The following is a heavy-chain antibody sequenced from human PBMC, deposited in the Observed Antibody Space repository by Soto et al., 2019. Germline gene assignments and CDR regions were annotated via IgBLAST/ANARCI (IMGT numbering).Heavy chain of an antibody. CDR1: GFTFSSYG. CDR2: VSPDGSNK. D-gene: IGHD3-16*01. CDR3: ANGGEAADTDYYYYHGMDV. J-gene: IGHJ6*02. Sequence: PGGSLRLSCAASGFTFSSYGMHWVRQAPGKGLEWVAAVSPDGSNKYYADSVKGRFTISRDNSKNTLYLQMNSLRAEDTALYYCANGGEAADTDYYYYHGMDVWGQGTTVTVSS. V-gene: IGHV3-30*18.